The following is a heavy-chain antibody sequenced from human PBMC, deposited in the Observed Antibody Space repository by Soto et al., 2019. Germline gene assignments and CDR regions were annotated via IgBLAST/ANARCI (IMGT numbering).Heavy chain of an antibody. V-gene: IGHV3-23*01. CDR1: GLTFRSCA. CDR3: AKGGVVVVAATSRKNYGMDV. Sequence: PGGSLRLSCAASGLTFRSCAMSWVRQAPGMGLEWVSTISGGGGGTYYADSVKGRFTISRDNSKNTLYLQMNSLRAEDTAVYYCAKGGVVVVAATSRKNYGMDVWGQGTTVTVSS. D-gene: IGHD2-15*01. CDR2: ISGGGGGT. J-gene: IGHJ6*02.